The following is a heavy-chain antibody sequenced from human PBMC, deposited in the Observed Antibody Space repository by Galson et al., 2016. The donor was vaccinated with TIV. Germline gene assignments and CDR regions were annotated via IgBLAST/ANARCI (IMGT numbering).Heavy chain of an antibody. Sequence: SLRLSCAASGFTFSAYAMSWVRQAPGKGLEWVSVVSGSGYSTYYADSVKGRFTISGDNSRNTVYLQMNSLRAEDTAVYYCAKGAAWETSMGWLGFWFDYWGQGTLVTVSS. D-gene: IGHD5-18*01. V-gene: IGHV3-23*01. CDR3: AKGAAWETSMGWLGFWFDY. CDR2: VSGSGYST. J-gene: IGHJ4*02. CDR1: GFTFSAYA.